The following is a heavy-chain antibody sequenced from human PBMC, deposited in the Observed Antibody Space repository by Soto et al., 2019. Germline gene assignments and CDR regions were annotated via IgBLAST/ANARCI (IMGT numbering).Heavy chain of an antibody. V-gene: IGHV3-11*01. CDR2: ISSSGSTI. J-gene: IGHJ4*02. CDR3: QCTYGDSSSYCDY. CDR1: GFTFSDYY. D-gene: IGHD4-17*01. Sequence: PGGSLRLSCAASGFTFSDYYMSWIRQAPGKGLEWVSYISSSGSTIYYADSVKGRFTISRDNAKNSLYLQMNSLRAEDTAVYYCQCTYGDSSSYCDYWGQGTLVTVSS.